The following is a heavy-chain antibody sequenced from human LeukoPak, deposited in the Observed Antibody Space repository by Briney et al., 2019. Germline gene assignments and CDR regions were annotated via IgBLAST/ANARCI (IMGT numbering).Heavy chain of an antibody. CDR3: ARAKFYCSSTREGCHYYGMDV. CDR2: IYYSGST. CDR1: GGYMNSYY. V-gene: IGHV4-59*01. D-gene: IGHD2-2*01. J-gene: IGHJ6*04. Sequence: SETLSLTCTVSGGYMNSYYWSWIRQPPGKGLEWIAYIYYSGSTNSNPSLKSRVTISVDTSKNQFSLKLSSVTAADTAVYYCARAKFYCSSTREGCHYYGMDVWGKGTTVTVSS.